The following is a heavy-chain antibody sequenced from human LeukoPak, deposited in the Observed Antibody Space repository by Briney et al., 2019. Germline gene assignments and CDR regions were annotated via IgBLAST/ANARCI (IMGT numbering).Heavy chain of an antibody. V-gene: IGHV4-38-2*02. CDR3: ARSLTGDYVWGSYIDY. D-gene: IGHD3-16*01. CDR1: GYSISSGYY. CDR2: MYHSGST. Sequence: SETLSLTCTVSGYSISSGYYWGWIRQPPGKGLEWIGSMYHSGSTYYNPSLKSRVTISVDTSKNQFSLKLSSVTAADTAVYYCARSLTGDYVWGSYIDYWGQGTLVTVSS. J-gene: IGHJ4*02.